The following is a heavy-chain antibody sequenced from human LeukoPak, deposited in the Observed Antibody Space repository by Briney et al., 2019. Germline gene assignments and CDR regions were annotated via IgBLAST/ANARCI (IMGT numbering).Heavy chain of an antibody. CDR1: TFIFGSYS. J-gene: IGHJ4*02. CDR2: IYSGGST. V-gene: IGHV3-66*01. Sequence: PGGSLRLSCVGSTFIFGSYSMNWVRQAPGKGLEWVSVIYSGGSTYYADSVKGRFTISRDNSKNTLYLQMNSLRAEDTAVYYCARGSSGWHYFDYWGQGTLVTVSS. D-gene: IGHD6-19*01. CDR3: ARGSSGWHYFDY.